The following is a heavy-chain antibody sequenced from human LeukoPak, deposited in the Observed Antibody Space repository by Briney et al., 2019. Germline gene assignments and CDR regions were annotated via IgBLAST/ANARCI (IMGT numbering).Heavy chain of an antibody. D-gene: IGHD1-26*01. Sequence: GGSLRLSCAASGFTFSDYYMSWIRQAPGRGLECVSYNSSSGTYTKYADSVKGRFTISRDNAKNSLYLQMNSLRAEDTAVYYCAREGRSGSYLGRFDPWRQGTLVTVSS. J-gene: IGHJ5*02. CDR2: NSSSGTYT. CDR1: GFTFSDYY. CDR3: AREGRSGSYLGRFDP. V-gene: IGHV3-11*05.